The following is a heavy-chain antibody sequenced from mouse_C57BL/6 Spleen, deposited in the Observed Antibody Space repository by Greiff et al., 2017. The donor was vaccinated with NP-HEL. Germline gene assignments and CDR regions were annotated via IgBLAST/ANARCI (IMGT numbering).Heavy chain of an antibody. CDR2: IDPSDSYT. J-gene: IGHJ3*01. CDR3: ARRGGFAY. Sequence: VQLQQPGAELVKPGASVKLSCKASGYTFTSYWMQWVKQRPGQGLEWIGEIDPSDSYTNYNQKFKGKATLTVDTSSSTAYMQLSSLTSEDSAVYYCARRGGFAYWGKGTLVTVSA. V-gene: IGHV1-50*01. CDR1: GYTFTSYW.